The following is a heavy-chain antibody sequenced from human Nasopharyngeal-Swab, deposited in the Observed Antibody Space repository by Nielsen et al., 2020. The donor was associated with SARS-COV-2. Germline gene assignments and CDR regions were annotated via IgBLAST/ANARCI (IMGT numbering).Heavy chain of an antibody. J-gene: IGHJ5*02. V-gene: IGHV4-59*11. Sequence: SETLSLTCPFSGVSIPSPYWSWILPPPGKGLEWIGYISHNSGTSYNPSLKSRVTMFMDTSKNQFSLRLTSVTAADTAVYYCAKEGATGWFDPCGQGTLVTVSS. CDR2: ISHNSGT. CDR1: GVSIPSPY. CDR3: AKEGATGWFDP.